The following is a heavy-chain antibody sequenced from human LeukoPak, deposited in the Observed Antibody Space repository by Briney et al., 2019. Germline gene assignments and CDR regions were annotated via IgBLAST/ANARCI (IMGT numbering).Heavy chain of an antibody. Sequence: PSRTLSLTCAVSSGSILSGDFSWSWIRQPPGRGLEWIGYIYHSGSTYYNPSLKSRVAISIDGSKNQFSLRLSSVTAADTAVYYCARVSSYVSRWFDPWGQGALVTVSS. CDR2: IYHSGST. CDR1: SGSILSGDFS. D-gene: IGHD6-6*01. J-gene: IGHJ5*02. V-gene: IGHV4-30-2*01. CDR3: ARVSSYVSRWFDP.